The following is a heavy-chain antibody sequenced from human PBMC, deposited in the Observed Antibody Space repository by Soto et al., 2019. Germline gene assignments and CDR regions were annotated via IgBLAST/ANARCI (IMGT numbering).Heavy chain of an antibody. CDR1: GFTFSSYE. CDR2: ISSSGSTI. CDR3: ARVPGRYGMDV. J-gene: IGHJ6*02. Sequence: EVQLVESGGGLVQPGGSLRLSCAASGFTFSSYEMNWVRQAPGKGLEWVSYISSSGSTIYYADSVKGRFTISRDNAKNSLYLQMNSLRAEDTAVYYCARVPGRYGMDVWGQGTTVTVSS. D-gene: IGHD2-15*01. V-gene: IGHV3-48*03.